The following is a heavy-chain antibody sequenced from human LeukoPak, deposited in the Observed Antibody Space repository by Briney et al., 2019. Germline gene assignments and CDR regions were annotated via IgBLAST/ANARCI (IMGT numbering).Heavy chain of an antibody. Sequence: PGGSLRLSCAASGFTFSDYYMSWIRQAPGKGLEWVSYISSSGSIIYYADSVKGRFTISRDNAKNSLYLQMNSLRAEDTAVYYCARVSDGSGSYYTNLYPNFDYWGQGTLVTVSS. V-gene: IGHV3-11*01. J-gene: IGHJ4*02. CDR3: ARVSDGSGSYYTNLYPNFDY. D-gene: IGHD3-10*01. CDR2: ISSSGSII. CDR1: GFTFSDYY.